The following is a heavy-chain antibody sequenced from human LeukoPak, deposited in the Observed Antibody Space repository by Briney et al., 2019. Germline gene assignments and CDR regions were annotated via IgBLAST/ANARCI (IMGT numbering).Heavy chain of an antibody. J-gene: IGHJ4*02. CDR2: ISSSGSTT. Sequence: PGGSLRLSCADSGFTFSFYALSWVRQAPGKGLEWVSAISSSGSTTYYADSLKGRFTISRDNSKNTLYLQMNSLRAEDTAVYYCANPISSSTILDYWGQGTLVTVSS. CDR1: GFTFSFYA. CDR3: ANPISSSTILDY. D-gene: IGHD2-2*01. V-gene: IGHV3-23*01.